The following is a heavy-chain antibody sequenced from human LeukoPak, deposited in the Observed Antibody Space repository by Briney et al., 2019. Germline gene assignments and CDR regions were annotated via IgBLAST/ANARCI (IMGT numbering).Heavy chain of an antibody. D-gene: IGHD3-9*01. CDR1: GFTFSSYG. V-gene: IGHV3-21*01. Sequence: GGSLRLSCAASGFTFSSYGMTWVRQAPGKGLEWVSSITATSTSMYYADSVKGRFTISRDNAKNSLYLQMSSLRAEDTAVYYCARTNYDILTGYNPYFDYWGQGTLVTVSS. J-gene: IGHJ4*02. CDR2: ITATSTSM. CDR3: ARTNYDILTGYNPYFDY.